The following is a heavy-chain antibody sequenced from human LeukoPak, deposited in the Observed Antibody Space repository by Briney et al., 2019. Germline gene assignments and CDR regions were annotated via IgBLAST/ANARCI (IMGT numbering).Heavy chain of an antibody. CDR1: GGSISNYF. V-gene: IGHV4-59*01. D-gene: IGHD6-19*01. Sequence: PSETLSLTCIGSGGSISNYFWSWIRQPPGKGLEWIGNIYNTDNTNYNPSLKSRVTISLDMSKNQFSLKLNSVTAADTAVYFCANTKQWLAFDSWGQGTLVTVSS. CDR3: ANTKQWLAFDS. CDR2: IYNTDNT. J-gene: IGHJ4*02.